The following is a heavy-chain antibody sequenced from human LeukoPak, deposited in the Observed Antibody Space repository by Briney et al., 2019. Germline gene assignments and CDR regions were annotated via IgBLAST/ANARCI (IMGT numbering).Heavy chain of an antibody. CDR3: ASFDWNDLNWFDP. V-gene: IGHV1-69*06. CDR1: GGTFSSYA. J-gene: IGHJ5*02. D-gene: IGHD1-1*01. Sequence: SVKVSCKASGGTFSSYAISWVRQASGQGLEWMGGIIPIFGTANYAQKFQGRVTITADKSTSTAYMELSSLRSEDTAVYYCASFDWNDLNWFDPWGQGTLVTVSS. CDR2: IIPIFGTA.